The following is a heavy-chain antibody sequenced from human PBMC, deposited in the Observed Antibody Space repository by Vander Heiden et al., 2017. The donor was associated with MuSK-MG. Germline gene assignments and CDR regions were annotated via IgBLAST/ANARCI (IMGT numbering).Heavy chain of an antibody. V-gene: IGHV3-33*01. CDR1: GFTFRSYG. CDR3: ARDLGMGIAAAGFDY. D-gene: IGHD6-13*01. Sequence: QVQLVESGGGVVQPGRSLRLSCAASGFTFRSYGMHWVRQAPGKGLEWVALIWYDGINKYYADSVKGRFTISRDNSKNTVYLQMNSLRAEDTAVYYCARDLGMGIAAAGFDYWGQGTLVTVSS. J-gene: IGHJ4*02. CDR2: IWYDGINK.